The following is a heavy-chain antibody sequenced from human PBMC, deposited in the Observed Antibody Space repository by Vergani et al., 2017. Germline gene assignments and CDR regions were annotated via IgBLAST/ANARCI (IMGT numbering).Heavy chain of an antibody. CDR1: GGTFSSYA. D-gene: IGHD2-2*01. CDR2: IIPIFGTA. CDR3: ARDSHPTLSGYQLPRCGMDV. Sequence: QVQLVQSGAEVKKPGSSVKVSCKASGGTFSSYAISWVRQAPGQGLEWMGGIIPIFGTANYAQKFQGRVTITADESTSTAYMELSSLRSEDTAVYYWARDSHPTLSGYQLPRCGMDVWGQGTTVTVSS. J-gene: IGHJ6*02. V-gene: IGHV1-69*01.